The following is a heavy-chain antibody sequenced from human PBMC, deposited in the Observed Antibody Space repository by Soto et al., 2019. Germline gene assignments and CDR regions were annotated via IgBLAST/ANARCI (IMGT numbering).Heavy chain of an antibody. CDR3: AKDLGGGGDPNNWFDP. V-gene: IGHV3-30*18. J-gene: IGHJ5*02. CDR2: ISYDGSNK. CDR1: GFTFSSYG. Sequence: PGGSLRLSCAASGFTFSSYGMHWVRQAPGKGLEWVAVISYDGSNKYYADSVKGRFTISRDNSKNTLYLQMNSLRAEDTAVYYCAKDLGGGGDPNNWFDPWGQGTLVTVSS. D-gene: IGHD2-21*02.